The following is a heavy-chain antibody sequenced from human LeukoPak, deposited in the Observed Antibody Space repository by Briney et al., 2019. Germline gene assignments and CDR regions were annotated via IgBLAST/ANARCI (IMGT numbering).Heavy chain of an antibody. D-gene: IGHD3-10*01. V-gene: IGHV4-61*03. CDR3: ARSQNYYGSGDY. CDR2: TYYTGST. CDR1: GDSVSNGNYY. Sequence: SETLSLTCTVSGDSVSNGNYYWSWLRQPPGKALEWIGYTYYTGSTYYNPSLEGRVTISVDTSRNHFSVKLSSVTAADTAVYYCARSQNYYGSGDYWSQGTLVTVSS. J-gene: IGHJ4*02.